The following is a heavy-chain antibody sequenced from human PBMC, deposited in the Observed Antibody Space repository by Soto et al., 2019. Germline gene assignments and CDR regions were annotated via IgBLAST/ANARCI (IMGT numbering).Heavy chain of an antibody. CDR3: ARGAKDIVVVPAAKLKDYYYYYKDV. V-gene: IGHV1-2*04. CDR2: INPNSGGT. Sequence: GASVKVSCKASGYTFTGYYMHWVRQAPGQGLEWMGWINPNSGGTNYAQKFQGWVTMTRDTSISTAYMELSRLRSDDTAVYYCARGAKDIVVVPAAKLKDYYYYYKDVWSKRTTVTVSS. J-gene: IGHJ6*03. CDR1: GYTFTGYY. D-gene: IGHD2-2*01.